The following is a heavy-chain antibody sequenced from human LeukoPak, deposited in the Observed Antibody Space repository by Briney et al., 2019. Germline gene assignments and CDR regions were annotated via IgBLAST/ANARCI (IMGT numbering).Heavy chain of an antibody. CDR1: GFTFSSYA. D-gene: IGHD3-10*01. V-gene: IGHV3-64*01. CDR3: ARQLWFGELSP. Sequence: GGSLRLSCAASGFTFSSYAMHWVRQAPGKGLEYVSAISSNGGSTYYANSVKGRFTISRDNSKNTLYLQMGSLRAEDMAVYYCARQLWFGELSPWGQGTLVTVSS. CDR2: ISSNGGST. J-gene: IGHJ4*02.